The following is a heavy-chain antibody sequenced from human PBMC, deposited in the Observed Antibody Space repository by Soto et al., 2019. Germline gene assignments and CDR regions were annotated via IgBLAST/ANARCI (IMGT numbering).Heavy chain of an antibody. CDR3: AADRKIVGTIGAFDF. CDR2: SAPEEGEP. CDR1: KYTLTELT. Sequence: QVQLIQSGAEVRKPGASVKVSCKVPKYTLTELTIDWLRQAPGKGLEWMGRSAPEEGEPIYPQKFQGRLSMTEDPSTYTAYMELTSLRFEDTAVYFCAADRKIVGTIGAFDFWGQGTLVTVSS. J-gene: IGHJ4*02. D-gene: IGHD1-26*01. V-gene: IGHV1-24*01.